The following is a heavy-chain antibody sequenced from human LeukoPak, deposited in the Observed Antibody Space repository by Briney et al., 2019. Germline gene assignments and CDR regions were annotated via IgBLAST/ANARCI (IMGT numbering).Heavy chain of an antibody. J-gene: IGHJ6*03. D-gene: IGHD1/OR15-1a*01. Sequence: SVKVSCKASGGTFSSYAISWVRQAPGQGLEWMGRIIPIFGTANYAQKFQGRVTMTTDTSTSTAYMELRSLRSDDTAVYYCARDRTGITGTAIYYYYYYMDVWGKGTTVTVSS. V-gene: IGHV1-69*05. CDR3: ARDRTGITGTAIYYYYYYMDV. CDR1: GGTFSSYA. CDR2: IIPIFGTA.